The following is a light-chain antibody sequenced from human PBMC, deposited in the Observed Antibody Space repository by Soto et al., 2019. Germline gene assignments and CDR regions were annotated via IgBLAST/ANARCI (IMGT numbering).Light chain of an antibody. V-gene: IGKV1-5*01. Sequence: IQLTQSPTTLTASVRDRVTLTCRASESISHWLAWYQQRPGTAPKLLIYHASILETAVPSRFSGTGSGTDFTLTISSLQPGDFATEYCQQYRTYSFGQWSRVEIK. CDR2: HAS. CDR1: ESISHW. J-gene: IGKJ1*01. CDR3: QQYRTYS.